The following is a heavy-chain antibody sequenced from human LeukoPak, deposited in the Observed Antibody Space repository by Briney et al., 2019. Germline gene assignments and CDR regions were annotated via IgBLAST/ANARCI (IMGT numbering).Heavy chain of an antibody. V-gene: IGHV3-21*01. D-gene: IGHD5-24*01. CDR2: ISSSSSYI. J-gene: IGHJ4*02. CDR1: RFTFSSYS. Sequence: GGSLRPSCAASRFTFSSYSMNWVRQAPGKGLEWVSSISSSSSYIYYADSVKGRFTISRDNAKNSLYLQMNSLRAEDTAVYYCARDTSEMATSSEFDYWGQGTLVTVSS. CDR3: ARDTSEMATSSEFDY.